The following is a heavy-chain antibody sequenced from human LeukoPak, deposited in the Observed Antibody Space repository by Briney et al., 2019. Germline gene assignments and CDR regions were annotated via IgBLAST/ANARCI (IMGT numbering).Heavy chain of an antibody. CDR3: VKRLTLGDLSIKGAFAL. V-gene: IGHV3-7*03. Sequence: GGSLRLSCAASEFTFFTYWMSWVRQAPGKGLEWVANIKQDGSEKYYVDSVKGRFTISRDTSRNTLFLQMNSLRVEDSAMYYCVKRLTLGDLSIKGAFALWGQGTMVTVAS. CDR1: EFTFFTYW. CDR2: IKQDGSEK. J-gene: IGHJ3*01. D-gene: IGHD3-16*02.